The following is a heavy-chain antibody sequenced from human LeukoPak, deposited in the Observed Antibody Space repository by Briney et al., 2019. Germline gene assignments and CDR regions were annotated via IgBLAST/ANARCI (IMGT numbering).Heavy chain of an antibody. J-gene: IGHJ4*02. Sequence: ASVPVSCKASGYTFTDYYMHWVRQAPGQGLEWMGWLNPNSGDTNYAQKFQGRVSMTRDTSISTAYMDLSDLRSDDTAVYYCARGRNIEMTTMSGGSDYWGEG. CDR3: ARGRNIEMTTMSGGSDY. CDR1: GYTFTDYY. D-gene: IGHD5-24*01. CDR2: LNPNSGDT. V-gene: IGHV1-2*02.